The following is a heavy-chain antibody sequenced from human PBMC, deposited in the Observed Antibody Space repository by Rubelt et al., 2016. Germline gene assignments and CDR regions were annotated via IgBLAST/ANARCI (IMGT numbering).Heavy chain of an antibody. J-gene: IGHJ5*02. CDR2: IYYSGST. Sequence: QVQLQESGPGLVKPSETLSLTCTVSGGSISSYYWSWIRQPPGKGLEWIGYIYYSGSTNYNPSLRSRVTLSVDTSKTPFSLKLSSVTAADTAVYYCAREKAMVRGVIGWFDPWGQGTLVTVSS. D-gene: IGHD3-10*01. CDR1: GGSISSYY. CDR3: AREKAMVRGVIGWFDP. V-gene: IGHV4-59*01.